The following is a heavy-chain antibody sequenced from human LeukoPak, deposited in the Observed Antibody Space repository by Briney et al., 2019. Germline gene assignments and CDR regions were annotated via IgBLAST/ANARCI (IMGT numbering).Heavy chain of an antibody. V-gene: IGHV4-59*01. CDR3: ARDPPYDSSGYYPT. J-gene: IGHJ5*02. D-gene: IGHD3-22*01. Sequence: SETLSLTCTVSGGSISSYYWSWIRQPPGKGLEWIGYIYYSGSTNYNPSLKSRVTISVDTSKNQFSLKLRSVTAADTAVYYCARDPPYDSSGYYPTWGQGTLVTVSS. CDR1: GGSISSYY. CDR2: IYYSGST.